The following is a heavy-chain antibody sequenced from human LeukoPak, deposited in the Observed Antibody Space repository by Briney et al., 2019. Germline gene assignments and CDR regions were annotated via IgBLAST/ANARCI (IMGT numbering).Heavy chain of an antibody. J-gene: IGHJ4*02. CDR1: RFRFSDYW. CDR2: IKTDGSEK. D-gene: IGHD3-22*01. CDR3: TRDLNHDSSG. Sequence: GGSLRPSSAPSRFRFSDYWMTCVRQAPGKWLECVANIKTDGSEKYYPSSVKGRFTISRDNDKKALYLQMNSMRVEDTAVYYCTRDLNHDSSGWGQGTLVTVSS. V-gene: IGHV3-7*01.